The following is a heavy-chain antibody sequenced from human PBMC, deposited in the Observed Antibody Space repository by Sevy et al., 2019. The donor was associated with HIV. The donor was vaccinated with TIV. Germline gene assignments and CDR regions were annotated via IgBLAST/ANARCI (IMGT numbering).Heavy chain of an antibody. CDR1: GFTVSSNY. CDR3: AREGDYYGSGSQTPYYYYYGMDV. V-gene: IGHV3-66*01. Sequence: GGSLRLSCAASGFTVSSNYMSWVRQAPGKGLEWVSVIYSGGSTYYADPVKGRFTISRDNSKNTLYLQMNSLRAEDTAVYYCAREGDYYGSGSQTPYYYYYGMDVWGQGTTVTVSS. CDR2: IYSGGST. D-gene: IGHD3-10*01. J-gene: IGHJ6*02.